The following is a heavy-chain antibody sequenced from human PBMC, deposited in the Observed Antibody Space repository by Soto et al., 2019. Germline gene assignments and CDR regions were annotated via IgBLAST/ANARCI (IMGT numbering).Heavy chain of an antibody. J-gene: IGHJ6*03. V-gene: IGHV3-23*01. D-gene: IGHD1-1*01. CDR2: ISGSGGST. CDR1: GFTFSSYA. Sequence: EVQLLESGGGLVQPGGSLRLSCAASGFTFSSYAMSWVRQAPGKGLEWVSAISGSGGSTYYADSVKGRFTISRDNSKNTLYLQMNSLRAEDTAVYYCAKSPPYIPGNNLYYYMDVWGKGTTVTVSS. CDR3: AKSPPYIPGNNLYYYMDV.